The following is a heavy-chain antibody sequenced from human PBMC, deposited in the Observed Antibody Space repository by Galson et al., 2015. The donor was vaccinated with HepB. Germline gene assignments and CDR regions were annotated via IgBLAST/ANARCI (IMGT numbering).Heavy chain of an antibody. J-gene: IGHJ4*02. D-gene: IGHD6-6*01. CDR3: ARVGYVYSSSFMVDY. Sequence: SLRLSCAASGFTFSSHAMHWVRQAPGKGLEWVTFISYDGSNRYYADSVKGRFTISRDNSNNTLFLQMNSLRAEDTAVYYCARVGYVYSSSFMVDYWGQGTLVTVSS. CDR2: ISYDGSNR. V-gene: IGHV3-30-3*01. CDR1: GFTFSSHA.